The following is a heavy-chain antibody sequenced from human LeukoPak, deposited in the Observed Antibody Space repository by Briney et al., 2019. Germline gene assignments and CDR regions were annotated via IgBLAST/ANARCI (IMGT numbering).Heavy chain of an antibody. V-gene: IGHV1-69*04. J-gene: IGHJ4*02. D-gene: IGHD5-24*01. CDR1: GGTFSSYA. CDR2: IIPILGIA. CDR3: ARDRVEMATIENYFDY. Sequence: GSSVKVSCKASGGTFSSYAISWVRQAPGQGLEWMGRIIPILGIANYAQKFQGRVTITADKSTSTAYMELSSLRSEDTAVYYCARDRVEMATIENYFDYWGQGTLVTVSS.